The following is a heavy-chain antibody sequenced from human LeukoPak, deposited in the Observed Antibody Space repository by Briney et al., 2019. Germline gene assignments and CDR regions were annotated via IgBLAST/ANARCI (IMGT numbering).Heavy chain of an antibody. CDR1: GGSFSGYH. D-gene: IGHD1-20*01. Sequence: SETLSLTCAVYGGSFSGYHWTWIRQSPGKGLEWIGDINPSGSTNYNPSLKSRVTISVDTSKNQFSLKLSSVTAADTAVYYCARGGVTGSDYWGQGTLVTVSS. CDR3: ARGGVTGSDY. CDR2: INPSGST. J-gene: IGHJ4*02. V-gene: IGHV4-34*01.